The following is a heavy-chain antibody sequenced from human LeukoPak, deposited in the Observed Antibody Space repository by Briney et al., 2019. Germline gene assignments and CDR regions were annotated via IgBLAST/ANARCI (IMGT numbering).Heavy chain of an antibody. V-gene: IGHV1-2*02. D-gene: IGHD6-6*01. CDR1: GYTFSGYY. J-gene: IGHJ4*02. CDR3: ARVGRAFTARSSFFDY. CDR2: INPNSGGT. Sequence: ASVKVSCKASGYTFSGYYMHWVRQAPGQGPGGMGWINPNSGGTNYAQKFQGRVTMTRDTSISTAYMELIRLRSADTAVYYCARVGRAFTARSSFFDYWGQGTLVTVSS.